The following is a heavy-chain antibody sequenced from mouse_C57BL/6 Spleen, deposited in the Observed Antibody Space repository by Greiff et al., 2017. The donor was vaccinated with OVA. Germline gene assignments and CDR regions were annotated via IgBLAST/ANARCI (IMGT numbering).Heavy chain of an antibody. CDR2: ISDGGSYA. CDR1: GFTFSSYA. J-gene: IGHJ3*01. V-gene: IGHV5-4*03. CDR3: ARGGIYYYAWFAY. D-gene: IGHD1-1*01. Sequence: EVKLVESGGGLVQPGGSLTLSCAASGFTFSSYAMSWVRQPPEKRLELVATISDGGSYAYYPDNVKGRFTISRDNAKNNLYLQMSHLKSEDTAMYYCARGGIYYYAWFAYWGQGTLVTVSA.